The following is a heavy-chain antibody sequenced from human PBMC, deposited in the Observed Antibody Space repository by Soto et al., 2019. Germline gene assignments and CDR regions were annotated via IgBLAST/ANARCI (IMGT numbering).Heavy chain of an antibody. V-gene: IGHV1-18*01. CDR2: ISAYNGNT. Sequence: QIQLVQSGAEVKKPGASVKVSCKASGYTFSSYHITWVRQAPGQGLEWMGWISAYNGNTNYAQNLQGRVTMTTDPSTSTAYMELRSLRSADTAVYYCARTLPPVDYWGQGTLVTVSS. CDR1: GYTFSSYH. J-gene: IGHJ4*02. CDR3: ARTLPPVDY.